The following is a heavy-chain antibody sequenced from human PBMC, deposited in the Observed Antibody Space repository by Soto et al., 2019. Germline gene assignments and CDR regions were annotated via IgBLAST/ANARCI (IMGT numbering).Heavy chain of an antibody. D-gene: IGHD3-10*01. CDR3: ARDTSRGEYDY. V-gene: IGHV1-18*01. CDR2: INVYNGNT. Sequence: QVQLVQSGAEVKKPGASVKVSCKASGYTFTSYGISWVRQAPGQGLEWMGWINVYNGNTNYAQKPQXRVTMTTDTATSTAYLDLRSLRSDDTAVYFCARDTSRGEYDYWGQGTLVTVSS. J-gene: IGHJ4*02. CDR1: GYTFTSYG.